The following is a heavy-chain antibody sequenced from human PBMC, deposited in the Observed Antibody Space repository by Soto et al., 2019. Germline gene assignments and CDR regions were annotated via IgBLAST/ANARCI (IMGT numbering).Heavy chain of an antibody. D-gene: IGHD2-2*01. Sequence: PSETLSLTCTVSGGSISSYYWSWIRQPPGKGLEWIGYIYYSGSTNYNPSLKSRVTISVDTSKNQFSLKLSSVTAADTAVYYCSRLRSERYCSSTSCYVQAYFDYWGQGTLVTVSS. CDR3: SRLRSERYCSSTSCYVQAYFDY. V-gene: IGHV4-59*01. J-gene: IGHJ4*02. CDR1: GGSISSYY. CDR2: IYYSGST.